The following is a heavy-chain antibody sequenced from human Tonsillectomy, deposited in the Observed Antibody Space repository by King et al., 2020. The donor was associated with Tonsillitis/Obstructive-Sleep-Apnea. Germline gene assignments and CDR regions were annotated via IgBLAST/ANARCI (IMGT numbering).Heavy chain of an antibody. CDR2: IYYTGTN. Sequence: QLQESGPGLVKPSETLSLTCTVSGGSINSSSYYWGWVRQPPGKGLEWIGSIYYTGTNSYNPSLKSRVTIYVDTSKKQFSLKLSSVTAADTAVYYCARHLYFYDTSGYSQFDPWGQGTLVTVSS. V-gene: IGHV4-39*01. J-gene: IGHJ5*02. CDR3: ARHLYFYDTSGYSQFDP. CDR1: GGSINSSSYY. D-gene: IGHD3-22*01.